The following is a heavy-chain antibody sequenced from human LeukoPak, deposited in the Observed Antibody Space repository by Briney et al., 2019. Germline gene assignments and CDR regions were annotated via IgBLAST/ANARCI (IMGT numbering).Heavy chain of an antibody. CDR2: IYLSGLSTSGST. V-gene: IGHV4-4*07. D-gene: IGHD2-15*01. Sequence: SETLSLTCTVAGASLNNYHWTWIRQPAGKGLEWIGRIYLSGLSTSGSTNYNPSLSSRVTMSLDTSKKQFFLNLTSVTAADTAVYYCTRGYLYRSGKKSFAPWGQGNPVTVSS. J-gene: IGHJ5*02. CDR1: GASLNNYH. CDR3: TRGYLYRSGKKSFAP.